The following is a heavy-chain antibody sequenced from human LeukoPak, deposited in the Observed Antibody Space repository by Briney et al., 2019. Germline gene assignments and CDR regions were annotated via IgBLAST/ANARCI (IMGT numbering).Heavy chain of an antibody. D-gene: IGHD6-19*01. J-gene: IGHJ4*02. CDR1: GGSISSSSYY. Sequence: SEALSLTCTVSGGSISSSSYYWGWIRQPPGKGLEWIGSIYYSGSTNYNPSLKSRVTISVDKSKNHFSLELTSVTAADTAVYYCTCHSGWSGPSEWGQGTLVIVSS. CDR2: IYYSGST. V-gene: IGHV4-39*07. CDR3: TCHSGWSGPSE.